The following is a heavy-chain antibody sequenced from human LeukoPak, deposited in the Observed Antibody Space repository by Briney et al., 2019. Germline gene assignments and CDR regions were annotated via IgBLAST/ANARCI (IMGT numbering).Heavy chain of an antibody. CDR3: ARSGRDGSGYYLRYFDY. J-gene: IGHJ4*02. Sequence: SETLSLTCSVSRYSIRSDYYWGWIRQPPGKGLEWIASIYHSGCTYYNASLKSRVTLSVDTSKNQFSLNLRSVTAADTAVYYCARSGRDGSGYYLRYFDYWGQGSLVTVSS. D-gene: IGHD3-22*01. V-gene: IGHV4-38-2*02. CDR1: RYSIRSDYY. CDR2: IYHSGCT.